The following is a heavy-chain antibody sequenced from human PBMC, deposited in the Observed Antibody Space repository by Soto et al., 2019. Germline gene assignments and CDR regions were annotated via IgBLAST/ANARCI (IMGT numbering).Heavy chain of an antibody. J-gene: IGHJ4*02. CDR1: GDTFSFYT. CDR3: ATSYGSGYRAFDY. CDR2: VNPILSMS. D-gene: IGHD3-10*01. Sequence: QVQLVQSGAELKKPGSSVKVSCKASGDTFSFYTINWVRQAPGLGLEWMGRVNPILSMSNYAQKFQGRVTMTADKSTSTAYMELRSQRSEDTAFYYCATSYGSGYRAFDYWGQGALVTVSS. V-gene: IGHV1-69*02.